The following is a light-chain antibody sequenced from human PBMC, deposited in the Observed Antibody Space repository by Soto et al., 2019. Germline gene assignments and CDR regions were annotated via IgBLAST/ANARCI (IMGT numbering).Light chain of an antibody. J-gene: IGKJ5*01. CDR1: QSVSSN. CDR3: QQYGSSPLIT. Sequence: MVWTQSPGTLSLSPGERATLSCRASQSVSSNLAWYQQKPGQAPRLLIYGTSSRATGIPDRFSGSGSGTDFTLTISRLEPEDFAVYFCQQYGSSPLITFGQGTRLEI. CDR2: GTS. V-gene: IGKV3-20*01.